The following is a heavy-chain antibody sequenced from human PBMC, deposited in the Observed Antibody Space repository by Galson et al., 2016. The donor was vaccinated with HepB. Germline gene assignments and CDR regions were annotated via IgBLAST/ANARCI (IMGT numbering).Heavy chain of an antibody. D-gene: IGHD4-17*01. J-gene: IGHJ4*02. Sequence: PALVKPTQTLTLTCTLSGFSLSTAGVAVGWIRQPPGKALEWLALLYWDDDKRYSPSLQTRLTLTKDTSKNQVVLTMTNMDPVDTATYYCAHTTVTKGFDYWGQGTLVTVSS. CDR1: GFSLSTAGVA. CDR2: LYWDDDK. V-gene: IGHV2-5*02. CDR3: AHTTVTKGFDY.